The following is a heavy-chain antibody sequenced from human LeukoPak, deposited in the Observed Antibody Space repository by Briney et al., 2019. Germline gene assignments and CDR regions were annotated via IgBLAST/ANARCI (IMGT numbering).Heavy chain of an antibody. CDR2: ISYDGINK. D-gene: IGHD2/OR15-2a*01. Sequence: PGGSLRLSCAASGFTFSSYGMHWVRQAPGKGLEWVAVISYDGINKYSADSVKGRFTISRDNSKNTLYMQMNSLRAEDTAVYYCARGFWLPPDDFDIWGQGTMVTVSS. V-gene: IGHV3-30*03. J-gene: IGHJ3*02. CDR1: GFTFSSYG. CDR3: ARGFWLPPDDFDI.